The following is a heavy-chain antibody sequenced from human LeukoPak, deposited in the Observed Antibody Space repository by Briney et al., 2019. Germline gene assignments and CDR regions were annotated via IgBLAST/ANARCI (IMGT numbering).Heavy chain of an antibody. CDR3: ARVRYGELDV. CDR1: GFTFSSYA. D-gene: IGHD4-17*01. J-gene: IGHJ6*02. Sequence: GGSLRLSCAASGFTFSSYAMSWVRQAPGRGLEWVSSMSGSGGSTYYADSVKGRFTISRDDSENTLYLQMNSLRAEDTAVYYCARVRYGELDVWGQGTTVTVSS. CDR2: MSGSGGST. V-gene: IGHV3-23*01.